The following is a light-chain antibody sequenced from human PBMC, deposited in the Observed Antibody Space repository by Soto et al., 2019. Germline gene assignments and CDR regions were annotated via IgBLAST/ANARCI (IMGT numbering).Light chain of an antibody. Sequence: EIVLTQSPVTLSLSPGERATISCRASQSVGSYFAWYQQKPGQAPRLLIYDASNRQAGIPARFSGSGSGTDFTLTISSLEPEDFAVYYCQQRSDGPSTFGGGTKVEIK. V-gene: IGKV3-11*01. CDR1: QSVGSY. J-gene: IGKJ4*01. CDR3: QQRSDGPST. CDR2: DAS.